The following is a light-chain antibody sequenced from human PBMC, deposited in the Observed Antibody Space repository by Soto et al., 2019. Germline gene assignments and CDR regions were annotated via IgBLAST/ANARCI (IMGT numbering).Light chain of an antibody. J-gene: IGKJ1*01. CDR3: QKYNSYAWK. V-gene: IGKV1-5*01. Sequence: DIQMTHSPSTLPASVGYIVTITFRASQSISNWLALYQQKPGTAPKVLIYDASSLESGVPSRFSGSGSGTVFTLTISSLQPDDFATYYCQKYNSYAWKFGQGTKVDIK. CDR2: DAS. CDR1: QSISNW.